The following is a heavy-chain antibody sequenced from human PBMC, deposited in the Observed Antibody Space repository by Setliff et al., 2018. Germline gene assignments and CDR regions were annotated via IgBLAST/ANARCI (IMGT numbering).Heavy chain of an antibody. D-gene: IGHD1-26*01. Sequence: PGGSLRLSCAASGFSFSDAWMNWVRQAPGKGLEWVSAISGSGGSTYYADSVKGRFTISRDNSKNTLYLQMNSLRAEDTAVYYCARDSEGALDYWGQGTLVTVS. J-gene: IGHJ4*02. CDR1: GFSFSDAW. CDR2: ISGSGGST. V-gene: IGHV3-23*01. CDR3: ARDSEGALDY.